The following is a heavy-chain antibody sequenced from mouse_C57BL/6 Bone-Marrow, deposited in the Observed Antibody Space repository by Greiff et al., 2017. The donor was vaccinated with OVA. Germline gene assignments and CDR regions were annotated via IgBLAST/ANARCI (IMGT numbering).Heavy chain of an antibody. CDR2: ISYDGSN. CDR1: GYSITSGYY. D-gene: IGHD2-2*01. J-gene: IGHJ3*01. V-gene: IGHV3-6*01. CDR3: ARDRGYAWFAY. Sequence: EVQLVESGPGLVKPSQSLSLTCSVTGYSITSGYYWNWIRQFPGNKLEWMGYISYDGSNNYNPSLKNRISITRDTSKNQFFLKLNSVTTEDTATYYCARDRGYAWFAYWGQGTLVTVSA.